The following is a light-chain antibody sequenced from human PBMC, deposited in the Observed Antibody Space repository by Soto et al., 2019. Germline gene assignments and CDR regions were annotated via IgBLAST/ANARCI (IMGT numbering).Light chain of an antibody. CDR3: QKYGRSPLT. CDR1: QRINDDF. Sequence: DIVFTQAPFKLFLSLVERANLSLLASQRINDDFLAWYQQRPGQPPRLLIYVASFRATGIPDRFSGSGSGTEFSLTINRLEPEDAAVYFCQKYGRSPLTFGGGIKVDI. J-gene: IGKJ4*01. CDR2: VAS. V-gene: IGKV3-20*01.